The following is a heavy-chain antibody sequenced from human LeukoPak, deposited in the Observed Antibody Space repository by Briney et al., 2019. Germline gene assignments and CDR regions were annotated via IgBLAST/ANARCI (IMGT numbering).Heavy chain of an antibody. D-gene: IGHD3-10*01. CDR2: ISGSGGST. J-gene: IGHJ4*02. CDR3: GGRTGSGSFYDY. V-gene: IGHV3-23*01. CDR1: GFTFSSYA. Sequence: PGGSLRLSCAASGFTFSSYAMSWVRQAPGKGLEWVSSISGSGGSTYYADSVKGRFTISRDNSKNTLYLQMNSLRAEDTAVYYCGGRTGSGSFYDYWGQGTLVTVSS.